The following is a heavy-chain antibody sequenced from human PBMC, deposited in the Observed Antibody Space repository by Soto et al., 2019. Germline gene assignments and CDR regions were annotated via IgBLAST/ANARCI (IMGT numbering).Heavy chain of an antibody. CDR3: AKDPRLITMVRGVPDY. CDR2: ISDSGSST. J-gene: IGHJ4*02. Sequence: PGGSLSLSSAASGFPFSSYAMSWVRQAPGKGLEWVAVISDSGSSTYYADSVKGRFTISRDNSKNTLYLQMNSLRAEDTAVYYCAKDPRLITMVRGVPDYWGQGTLVTVSS. CDR1: GFPFSSYA. D-gene: IGHD3-10*01. V-gene: IGHV3-23*01.